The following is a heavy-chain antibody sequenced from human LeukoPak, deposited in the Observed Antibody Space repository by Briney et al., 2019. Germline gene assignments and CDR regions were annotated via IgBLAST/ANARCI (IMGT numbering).Heavy chain of an antibody. CDR1: GFIFSNYG. CDR3: AKGHGDASGYYYFDS. J-gene: IGHJ4*02. CDR2: IRGNADTT. D-gene: IGHD3-22*01. Sequence: GGSLRLSCAASGFIFSNYGMSWVRQAPGEGLEWVSAIRGNADTTNYADSVKGRFTIFRDNNKNILYLQMNSLRVDDTALYYCAKGHGDASGYYYFDSWGQGTLVTVSS. V-gene: IGHV3-23*01.